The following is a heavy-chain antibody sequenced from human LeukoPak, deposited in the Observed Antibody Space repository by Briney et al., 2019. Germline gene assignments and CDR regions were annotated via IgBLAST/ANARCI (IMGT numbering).Heavy chain of an antibody. CDR2: ISGSGGST. Sequence: GGSLRLSCAASGFTFSSYAMSWVRQAPGKGLEWVSAISGSGGSTYYADSVKGRFTISRDNSKNTLYLQMNSLRAEDTAVYYCAKDPDYDFWSGPIRDGFDPWGQGTLVTVSS. CDR1: GFTFSSYA. CDR3: AKDPDYDFWSGPIRDGFDP. D-gene: IGHD3-3*01. V-gene: IGHV3-23*01. J-gene: IGHJ5*02.